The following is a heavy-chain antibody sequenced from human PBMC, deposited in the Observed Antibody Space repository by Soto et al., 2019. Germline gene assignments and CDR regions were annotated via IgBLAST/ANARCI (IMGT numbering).Heavy chain of an antibody. CDR3: ARGPRGYCTNGVCLSDLYYYYYGMDV. V-gene: IGHV4-34*01. J-gene: IGHJ6*02. D-gene: IGHD2-8*01. CDR1: GGSFSGYY. Sequence: SETLSLTCAVYGGSFSGYYWSWICQPPGKGLEWIGEINHSGSTNYNPSLKSRVTISVDTSKNQFSLKLSSVTAADMAVYYCARGPRGYCTNGVCLSDLYYYYYGMDVWGQGTTVTVSS. CDR2: INHSGST.